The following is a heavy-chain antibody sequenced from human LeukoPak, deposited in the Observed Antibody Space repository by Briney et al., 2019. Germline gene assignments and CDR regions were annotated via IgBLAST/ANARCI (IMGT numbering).Heavy chain of an antibody. CDR3: ARVAPPDTYCGGDCYSYYFDY. V-gene: IGHV4-61*02. CDR1: GGSISSGSYY. CDR2: IYTSGST. D-gene: IGHD2-21*02. Sequence: SETLSLTCTVSGGSISSGSYYWSWIRQPAGKGLEWIGRIYTSGSTNYNPSLKSRVTISVDTSKNQFSLKLSSVTAADTAVYYCARVAPPDTYCGGDCYSYYFDYWGQGTLVTVSS. J-gene: IGHJ4*02.